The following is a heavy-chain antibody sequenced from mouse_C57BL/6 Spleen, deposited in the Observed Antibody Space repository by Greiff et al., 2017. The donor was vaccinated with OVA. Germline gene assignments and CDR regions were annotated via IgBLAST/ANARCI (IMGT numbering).Heavy chain of an antibody. CDR2: INPYNGGT. D-gene: IGHD2-3*01. V-gene: IGHV1-19*01. CDR3: ARLILWDGYFAY. J-gene: IGHJ3*01. CDR1: GYTFTDYY. Sequence: EVQLQQSGPVLVKPGASVKMSCKASGYTFTDYYMNWVKQSHGKSLEWIGVINPYNGGTSYNQKFKGKATLTVDKSSSTAYMELNSLTSEDSAVYYCARLILWDGYFAYWGRGTLVTVSA.